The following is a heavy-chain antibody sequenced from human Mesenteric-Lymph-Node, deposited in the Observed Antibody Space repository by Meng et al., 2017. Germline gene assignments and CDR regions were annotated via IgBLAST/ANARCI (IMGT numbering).Heavy chain of an antibody. V-gene: IGHV4-31*03. CDR2: IYRSGNT. Sequence: SETLSLTCTVSGDSLSSGGYYWNWIRQYPGKGLEWIGYIYRSGNTYYNPSLKSRVTISVVTSKNQFSLKLSSVTAADTAVYYCARDLLWFGTNNLYYYGMDVWGQGTTVTVSS. CDR3: ARDLLWFGTNNLYYYGMDV. J-gene: IGHJ6*02. D-gene: IGHD3-10*01. CDR1: GDSLSSGGYY.